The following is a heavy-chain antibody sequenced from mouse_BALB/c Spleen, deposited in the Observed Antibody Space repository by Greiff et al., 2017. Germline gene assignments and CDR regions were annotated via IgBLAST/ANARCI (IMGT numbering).Heavy chain of an antibody. Sequence: VQLQESGAELVRPGTSVKVSCKASGYAFTNYLIEWVKQRPGQGLEWIGVINPGSGGTNYNEKFKGKATLTADKSSSTAYMQLSSLTSDDSAVYFCARSRRYDRAMDYWGQGTSVTVSS. J-gene: IGHJ4*01. CDR2: INPGSGGT. D-gene: IGHD2-14*01. V-gene: IGHV1-54*01. CDR1: GYAFTNYL. CDR3: ARSRRYDRAMDY.